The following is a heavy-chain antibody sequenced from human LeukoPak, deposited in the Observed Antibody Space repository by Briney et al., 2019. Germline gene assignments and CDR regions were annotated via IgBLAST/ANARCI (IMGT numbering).Heavy chain of an antibody. CDR1: GFSLHTHAVV. CDR2: IYGDDDK. D-gene: IGHD4-17*01. Sequence: SGPTLVNPTQTLTLTCTFSGFSLHTHAVVVGWVRQPPGQALEWLTFIYGDDDKRYSPSLKSRLTITKDTSKNQVVLTMTDMDYVDTATYYCVHRTSVTSVDHWGQGTLVTVSS. CDR3: VHRTSVTSVDH. V-gene: IGHV2-5*02. J-gene: IGHJ4*02.